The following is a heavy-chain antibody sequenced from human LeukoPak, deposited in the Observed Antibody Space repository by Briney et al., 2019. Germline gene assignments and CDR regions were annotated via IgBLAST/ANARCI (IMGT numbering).Heavy chain of an antibody. CDR1: GGSISSYY. CDR3: ARVTVGGVVTAAHFDY. Sequence: SETLSLACTVSGGSISSYYWSWIRQPPGKGLEWNGYIYYSGSTNYNPSLKSRVTISVDTSKNQFSLKLSSVTAADTAVYYCARVTVGGVVTAAHFDYWGQGTLVTVSS. CDR2: IYYSGST. J-gene: IGHJ4*02. D-gene: IGHD2-21*02. V-gene: IGHV4-59*08.